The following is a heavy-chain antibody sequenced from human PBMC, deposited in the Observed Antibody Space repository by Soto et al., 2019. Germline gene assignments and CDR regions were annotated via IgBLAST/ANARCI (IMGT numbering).Heavy chain of an antibody. J-gene: IGHJ6*02. Sequence: SVKVSCKASGGTFSSYAISWVRQAPGQGLEWMGGIIPIFGTANYAQKFQGRVTITADNSTSTAYMELSSLRSEDTAVYYCARALIMVRGVIRPSYYGMDVWGQGTTVTVSS. CDR3: ARALIMVRGVIRPSYYGMDV. D-gene: IGHD3-10*01. CDR2: IIPIFGTA. V-gene: IGHV1-69*06. CDR1: GGTFSSYA.